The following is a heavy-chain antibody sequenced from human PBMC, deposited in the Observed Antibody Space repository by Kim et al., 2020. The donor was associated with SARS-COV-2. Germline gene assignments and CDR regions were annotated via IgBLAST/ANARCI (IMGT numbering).Heavy chain of an antibody. Sequence: GGSLRLSCAASGFTFSSYSMNWVRQAPGKGLEWVSYISSSSSTIYYADSVKGRFTISRDNAKHSLYLQMTSLRDEDTAVYYCAGAVFTPRKTVTTRGWDYYGIDVWGQGTTVTVSS. J-gene: IGHJ6*02. CDR3: AGAVFTPRKTVTTRGWDYYGIDV. V-gene: IGHV3-48*02. D-gene: IGHD4-17*01. CDR2: ISSSSSTI. CDR1: GFTFSSYS.